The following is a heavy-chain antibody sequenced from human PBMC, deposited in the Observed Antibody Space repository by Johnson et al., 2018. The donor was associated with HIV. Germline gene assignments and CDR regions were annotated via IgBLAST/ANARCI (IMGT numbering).Heavy chain of an antibody. Sequence: QVQVLESGGGVVQPGRSLRLSCAASGFTFSSYAMHWVRQAPGKGLEWVAVISYDGSNKYYADSVKGRFTISRDNSKNTLYLQMNSLRAEDTAVYYCARGANFWSANDAFDIWGQGTMVTVSS. CDR3: ARGANFWSANDAFDI. V-gene: IGHV3-30-3*01. J-gene: IGHJ3*02. CDR1: GFTFSSYA. D-gene: IGHD3-3*01. CDR2: ISYDGSNK.